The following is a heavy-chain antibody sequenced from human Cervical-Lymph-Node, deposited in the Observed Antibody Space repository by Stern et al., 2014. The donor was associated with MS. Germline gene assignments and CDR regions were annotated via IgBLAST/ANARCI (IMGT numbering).Heavy chain of an antibody. D-gene: IGHD1-14*01. CDR2: IIPLFGTA. Sequence: QLVQSGAEVKKPGSSVKVSCKASGGTFSSFGISWVRQAPGQGLEWVGGIIPLFGTANYAQQLQDRVTITADTSTSTAYMDLSSLRSEDTAIYYCASGLIPRVHYNYYGMEVWGQGTTVTVSS. V-gene: IGHV1-69*06. CDR3: ASGLIPRVHYNYYGMEV. J-gene: IGHJ6*02. CDR1: GGTFSSFG.